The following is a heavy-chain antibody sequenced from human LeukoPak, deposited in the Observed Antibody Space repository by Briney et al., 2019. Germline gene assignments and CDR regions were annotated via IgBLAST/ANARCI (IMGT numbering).Heavy chain of an antibody. CDR1: GFTFRNYW. CDR2: IEQDGSDR. D-gene: IGHD6-19*01. J-gene: IGHJ4*02. Sequence: GGSLRLSCAASGFTFRNYWMSWVRQAPGTGLEWVANIEQDGSDRNYVTSVRGRFTISRDNAESSLFLQMNSLRAEDTAVYYCVRNLAVAGTCFDSWGQGTLVTVSS. V-gene: IGHV3-7*03. CDR3: VRNLAVAGTCFDS.